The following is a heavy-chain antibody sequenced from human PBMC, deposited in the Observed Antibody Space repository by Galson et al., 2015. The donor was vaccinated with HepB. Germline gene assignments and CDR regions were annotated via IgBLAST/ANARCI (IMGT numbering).Heavy chain of an antibody. CDR1: GFSFVRYS. CDR3: VKNSAADDYYNMEV. D-gene: IGHD2-15*01. V-gene: IGHV3-48*01. J-gene: IGHJ6*02. Sequence: SLRLSCAGSGFSFVRYSMNWVRQAPGKGLEWISYISPGGTRYYADSVKGRFTISRDNGKSSLYLHMNNLRADDTAVYFCVKNSAADDYYNMEVWGQGTSVFVS. CDR2: ISPGGTR.